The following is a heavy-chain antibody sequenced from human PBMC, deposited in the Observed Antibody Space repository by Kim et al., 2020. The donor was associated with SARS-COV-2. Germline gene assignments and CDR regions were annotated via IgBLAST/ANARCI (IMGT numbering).Heavy chain of an antibody. CDR1: GYTFTSYG. D-gene: IGHD3-3*01. V-gene: IGHV1-18*01. CDR2: ISAYNGNT. CDR3: ARDRGIDDFWSGYYIGGLEYYFDY. J-gene: IGHJ4*02. Sequence: ASVKVSCKASGYTFTSYGISWVRQAPGQGLEWMGWISAYNGNTNYAQKLQGRVTMTTDTSTSTAYMELRSLRSDDTAVYYCARDRGIDDFWSGYYIGGLEYYFDYWGQGTLVTVSS.